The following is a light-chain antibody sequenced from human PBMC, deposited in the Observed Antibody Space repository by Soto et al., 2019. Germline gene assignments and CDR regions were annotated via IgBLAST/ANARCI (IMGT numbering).Light chain of an antibody. CDR2: DVS. CDR1: SSDVGGYTY. CDR3: CSYAGRYTYV. J-gene: IGLJ1*01. V-gene: IGLV2-11*01. Sequence: QSALTQPRSVSGSPGQSVSISCTGTSSDVGGYTYVSWYQQHPGKAPKGMIYDVSKRPSGVPDRFSGSKSGNTASLTISGLQSEDEADYYCCSYAGRYTYVFGTGTQLTVL.